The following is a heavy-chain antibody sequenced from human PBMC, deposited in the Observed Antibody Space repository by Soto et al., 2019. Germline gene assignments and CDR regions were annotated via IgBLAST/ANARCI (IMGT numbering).Heavy chain of an antibody. CDR3: ARLYCSSTSRRDGAFDI. D-gene: IGHD2-2*01. V-gene: IGHV1-18*01. Sequence: ASVKVSCKASGYTFTSYGISWVRQAPGQGLEWMGWISAYNGNTNYAQKLQGRVTMTTDTSTSTAYMELRSLRSDDTAGYYCARLYCSSTSRRDGAFDIWGQGTMVTVSS. CDR1: GYTFTSYG. CDR2: ISAYNGNT. J-gene: IGHJ3*02.